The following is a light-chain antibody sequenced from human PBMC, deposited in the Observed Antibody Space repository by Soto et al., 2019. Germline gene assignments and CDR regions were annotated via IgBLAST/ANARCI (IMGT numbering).Light chain of an antibody. Sequence: QSALTQPPSASGTPGQRVTISCSGSSSNIGSNYVYWYQQLPGTAPKLLIYRNNQRPSGVPDRFSGSKSGTSASLAISGLRSEDEADYYCAAWDDSLRGAYVFVTGTKVTVL. J-gene: IGLJ1*01. V-gene: IGLV1-47*01. CDR1: SSNIGSNY. CDR2: RNN. CDR3: AAWDDSLRGAYV.